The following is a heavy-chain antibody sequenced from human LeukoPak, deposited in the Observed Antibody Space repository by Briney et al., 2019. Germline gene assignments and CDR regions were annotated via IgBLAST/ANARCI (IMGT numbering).Heavy chain of an antibody. CDR3: ASVAAPPSYYYYYMDV. J-gene: IGHJ6*03. CDR1: GFTFSSYW. Sequence: GGSLRLSCAASGFTFSSYWMSWVRQAPGKGLEWVANIKQDGSEKYYVDSVKGRFTISRDNAKNSLYLQMNSLRAEDTAVYYCASVAAPPSYYYYYMDVWGKGTTVTVSS. V-gene: IGHV3-7*01. D-gene: IGHD2-15*01. CDR2: IKQDGSEK.